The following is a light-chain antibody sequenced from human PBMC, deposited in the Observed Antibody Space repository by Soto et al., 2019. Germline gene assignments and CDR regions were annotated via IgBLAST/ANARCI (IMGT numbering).Light chain of an antibody. J-gene: IGKJ1*01. Sequence: EIVLTQSPGTLSLSPGERATLSCRASQSVSSSYLAWYQQKPGQAPRLLIYGASSRATGIPDRFSGSGSGTDFTLTISRLEPEDFAVYQCQQYGSSPWTFGQGTKVEIK. CDR3: QQYGSSPWT. V-gene: IGKV3-20*01. CDR1: QSVSSSY. CDR2: GAS.